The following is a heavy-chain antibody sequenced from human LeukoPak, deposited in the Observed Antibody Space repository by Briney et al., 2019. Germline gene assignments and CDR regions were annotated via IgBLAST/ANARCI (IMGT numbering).Heavy chain of an antibody. CDR1: GFSLSRNG. J-gene: IGHJ4*02. CDR2: ILSDGGYE. Sequence: GGSLRLSCAASGFSLSRNGMHWVRQAPGQGLEWVAFILSDGGYEYYADSVKGRFTISRDTSRNTLFLQMNSLRTEDTAVYCCARDCSSGGTCFFDYWGQGTLVTVSS. D-gene: IGHD2-15*01. CDR3: ARDCSSGGTCFFDY. V-gene: IGHV3-30*02.